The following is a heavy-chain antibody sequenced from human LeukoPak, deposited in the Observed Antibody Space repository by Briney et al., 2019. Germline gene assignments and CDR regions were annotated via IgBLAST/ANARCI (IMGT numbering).Heavy chain of an antibody. CDR1: GGSISSGDYF. Sequence: SETLSLTCTVSGGSISSGDYFWSWIRQPPGKGLEWIGYIYYSGGPSYNPSLNSRVTISVDTSKNQFSLKLNSVTAADTAVYYCARGVERIFGVVNWFDPWGQGTPVTVSS. CDR2: IYYSGGP. CDR3: ARGVERIFGVVNWFDP. V-gene: IGHV4-30-4*01. D-gene: IGHD3-3*01. J-gene: IGHJ5*02.